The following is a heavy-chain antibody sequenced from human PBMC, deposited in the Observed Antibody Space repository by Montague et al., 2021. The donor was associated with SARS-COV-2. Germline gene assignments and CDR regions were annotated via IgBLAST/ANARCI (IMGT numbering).Heavy chain of an antibody. D-gene: IGHD5/OR15-5a*01. J-gene: IGHJ4*02. Sequence: SLRLSCAASGLTFSSHWMSWVRQAPGKGLEWVANIKQDGSEKYYVDSVKGRFTISRDNAKNSLYLQMNSLRADDTAVYYRAPSVVSFAGYWGQGILVAVSS. V-gene: IGHV3-7*01. CDR3: APSVVSFAGY. CDR1: GLTFSSHW. CDR2: IKQDGSEK.